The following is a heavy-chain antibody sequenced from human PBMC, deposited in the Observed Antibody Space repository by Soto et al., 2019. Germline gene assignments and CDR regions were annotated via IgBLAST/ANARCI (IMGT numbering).Heavy chain of an antibody. CDR2: IKTDGSET. CDR3: AKVKYYYVSGGNPPVGY. D-gene: IGHD3-10*02. J-gene: IGHJ4*02. CDR1: GFTFSSFW. Sequence: GGSLRLSCAASGFTFSSFWMSWVRQAPGKGLEWVANIKTDGSETHYVDSVKGRFTISRDNPKTSLFLQMNSLRVEDTAVYYCAKVKYYYVSGGNPPVGYWGQGTVVTVS. V-gene: IGHV3-7*03.